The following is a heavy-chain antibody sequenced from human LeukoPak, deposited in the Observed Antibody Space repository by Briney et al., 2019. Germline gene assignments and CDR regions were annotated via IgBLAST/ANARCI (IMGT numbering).Heavy chain of an antibody. CDR2: ISGRGGST. CDR3: ATALLTKTGDY. J-gene: IGHJ4*02. V-gene: IGHV3-23*01. D-gene: IGHD4-11*01. Sequence: WGSLRLSCAASGFTFSSYAMSWVRQAPGKGLEWVSAISGRGGSTYYPDSGKGRFTISRDNPKNTLYLQMHRLRAEDTAVYYCATALLTKTGDYWGQGTLVTVSS. CDR1: GFTFSSYA.